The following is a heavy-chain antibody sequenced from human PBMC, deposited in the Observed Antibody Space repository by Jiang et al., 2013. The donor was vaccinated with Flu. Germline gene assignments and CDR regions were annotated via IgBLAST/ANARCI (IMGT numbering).Heavy chain of an antibody. CDR2: INHSGST. CDR1: GGSFSGYY. CDR3: ARVNSMIEANYHYGMDV. D-gene: IGHD3-22*01. V-gene: IGHV4-34*01. Sequence: LLKPSETLSLTCAVYGGSFSGYYWSWIRQPPGKGLEWIGEINHSGSTKYNPSLKSRVTISVDTSKNQFSLNLSSVTAADTAVYYCARVNSMIEANYHYGMDVWGQGTTVTVSS. J-gene: IGHJ6*02.